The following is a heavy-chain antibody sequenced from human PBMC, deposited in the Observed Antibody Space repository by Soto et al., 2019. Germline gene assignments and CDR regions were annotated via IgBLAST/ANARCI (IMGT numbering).Heavy chain of an antibody. CDR3: AKDIYSSSSGQDY. CDR1: GFTFDDYA. V-gene: IGHV3-9*01. Sequence: EVQLVESGGGLVQPGRSLRLSCAASGFTFDDYAMHWVRQAAGKGLEWVSGISWNGGNIGYADSVNGRFTISRDNAKNSLFLQMNSLRADDTAVYFCAKDIYSSSSGQDYWGQGTPVTVSS. CDR2: ISWNGGNI. J-gene: IGHJ4*02. D-gene: IGHD6-6*01.